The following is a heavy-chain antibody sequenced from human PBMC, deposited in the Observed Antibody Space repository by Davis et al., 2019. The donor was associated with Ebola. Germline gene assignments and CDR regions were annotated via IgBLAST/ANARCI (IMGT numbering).Heavy chain of an antibody. CDR1: RGSISSSSYY. Sequence: PSETLSLTCTVSRGSISSSSYYWGWIRQPPGKGLEWIGYIYYSGSTNYNPSLKSRVTISVDTSKNQFSLKLNSVTAADTAVYYCARLKGLYSGSYSSPCDYWGQGTLVTVSS. CDR2: IYYSGST. CDR3: ARLKGLYSGSYSSPCDY. J-gene: IGHJ4*02. D-gene: IGHD1-26*01. V-gene: IGHV4-61*05.